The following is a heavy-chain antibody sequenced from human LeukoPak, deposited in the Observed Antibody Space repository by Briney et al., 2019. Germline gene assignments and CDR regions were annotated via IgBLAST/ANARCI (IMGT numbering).Heavy chain of an antibody. CDR1: GFAFSSYA. CDR3: AKDAEYYDSSGYWGLNYFDY. CDR2: ISGSGGST. V-gene: IGHV3-23*01. D-gene: IGHD3-22*01. Sequence: GGSLRLSCAASGFAFSSYAMSWVRQAPGKGLEWVSAISGSGGSTYYADSVKGRFTISRDNSKNTLYLQMNSLRAEDTAVYYCAKDAEYYDSSGYWGLNYFDYWGQGTLVTVSS. J-gene: IGHJ4*02.